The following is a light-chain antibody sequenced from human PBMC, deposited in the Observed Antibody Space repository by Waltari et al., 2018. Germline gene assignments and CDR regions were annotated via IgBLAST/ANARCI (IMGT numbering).Light chain of an antibody. CDR2: DTS. CDR1: QSVSSY. J-gene: IGKJ4*01. Sequence: EIVLTQSPATLSLSPGERATLSCRASQSVSSYVAWYQQKPGQAPRLLIHDTSNRASGIPARFSGSGSGTDFTLTISSLEPEDFAVYYCQQRSSWPLTFGGGTKVEIK. CDR3: QQRSSWPLT. V-gene: IGKV3-11*01.